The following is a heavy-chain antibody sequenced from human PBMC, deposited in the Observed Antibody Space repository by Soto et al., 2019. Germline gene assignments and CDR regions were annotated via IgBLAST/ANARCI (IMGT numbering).Heavy chain of an antibody. J-gene: IGHJ4*02. Sequence: GGALRLSCAASGFTFSTYSINWGRQAPGKGLEWVSSISGSGNYTHYADFLRGRFTISRDNAKTSLYLQMNSLRAEDTAVYYCAREGINNYNEYYFDSWGQGTVVTSPQ. D-gene: IGHD4-4*01. CDR1: GFTFSTYS. CDR3: AREGINNYNEYYFDS. CDR2: ISGSGNYT. V-gene: IGHV3-21*01.